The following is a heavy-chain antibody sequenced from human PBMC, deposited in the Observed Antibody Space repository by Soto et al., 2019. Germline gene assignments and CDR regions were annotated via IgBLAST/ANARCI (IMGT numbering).Heavy chain of an antibody. Sequence: QVRLQQSGPGLVRPSQTLALTCSVSGGSISRDDSYWTWLRRHPGRGLEWLGYIFHRGSTKFNPTLQSRVSMSLDTSQNRFSLTLSSVTAADTAVYFWARGINMFGVVYLDSWCRGSLVTVSS. D-gene: IGHD3-3*02. J-gene: IGHJ4*02. V-gene: IGHV4-31*03. CDR1: GGSISRDDSY. CDR2: IFHRGST. CDR3: ARGINMFGVVYLDS.